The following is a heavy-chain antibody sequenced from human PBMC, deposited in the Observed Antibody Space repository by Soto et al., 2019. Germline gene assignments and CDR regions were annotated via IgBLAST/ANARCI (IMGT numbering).Heavy chain of an antibody. D-gene: IGHD6-6*01. CDR2: IDPSDSYT. V-gene: IGHV5-10-1*01. CDR3: ARGGSSSDYYYYGMDV. Sequence: PGESLKISCKGCGYSFTSYWISWVRQMPGKGLEWMGRIDPSDSYTNYSPSFQGHVTISADKSISTAYLQWSSLKASDTAMYYCARGGSSSDYYYYGMDVWGQGTTVTVSS. J-gene: IGHJ6*02. CDR1: GYSFTSYW.